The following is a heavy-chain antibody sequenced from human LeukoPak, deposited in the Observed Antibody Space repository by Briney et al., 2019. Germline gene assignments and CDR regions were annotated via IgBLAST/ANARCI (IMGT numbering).Heavy chain of an antibody. V-gene: IGHV4-34*01. CDR2: INQSGWT. CDR3: ARGPYGSGSYPDY. D-gene: IGHD3-10*01. J-gene: IGHJ4*02. CDR1: GGSLSGYY. Sequence: SETLSLTCAVYGGSLSGYYWSWIRQPPGKGLEWIGEINQSGWTNYNPCLKGRVTISVDTSKNQFSLKLSPVTAADTAVYYCARGPYGSGSYPDYWGQGTLVTVSS.